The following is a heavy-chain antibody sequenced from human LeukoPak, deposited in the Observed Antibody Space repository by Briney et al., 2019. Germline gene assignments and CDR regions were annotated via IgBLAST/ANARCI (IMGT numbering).Heavy chain of an antibody. D-gene: IGHD3-22*01. V-gene: IGHV1-69*06. J-gene: IGHJ4*02. CDR2: IIPIFGSA. CDR1: GGTFSSYV. CDR3: ARGTYYYDSSADY. Sequence: LVKVSCKASGGTFSSYVISWVRQAPGRGLEWMGGIIPIFGSASYAQKFQGRVTITADKSTNIAYMEMSSLRSEDTAVYYCARGTYYYDSSADYWGQGTLVTVSS.